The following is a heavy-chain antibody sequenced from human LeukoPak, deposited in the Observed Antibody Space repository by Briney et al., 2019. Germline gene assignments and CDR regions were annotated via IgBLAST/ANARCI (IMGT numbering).Heavy chain of an antibody. D-gene: IGHD4-23*01. J-gene: IGHJ4*02. Sequence: GESLKISCKGSGYSFTSYWIGWVRQMPGKALEWMGIIYPGDSDTRYSPSFQGQVTISADKSISTAYLQWSSLKASDTAMYYCARAPDYGGNPYYFDYWGQGTLVTVSS. CDR2: IYPGDSDT. CDR1: GYSFTSYW. V-gene: IGHV5-51*01. CDR3: ARAPDYGGNPYYFDY.